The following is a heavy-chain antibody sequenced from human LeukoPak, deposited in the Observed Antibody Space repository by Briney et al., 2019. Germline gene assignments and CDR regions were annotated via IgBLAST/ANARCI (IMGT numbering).Heavy chain of an antibody. V-gene: IGHV1-8*03. J-gene: IGHJ4*02. Sequence: GASVKVSCKASGYTFTSYDINWVRQATGQGLEWMGWMNPNSGNTGYAQKFQGRVTITRNTSISTAYMELSSLRSEDTAVYYCAAAPGIAAAGTLPGNYWGQGTLVTVSS. CDR2: MNPNSGNT. D-gene: IGHD6-13*01. CDR3: AAAPGIAAAGTLPGNY. CDR1: GYTFTSYD.